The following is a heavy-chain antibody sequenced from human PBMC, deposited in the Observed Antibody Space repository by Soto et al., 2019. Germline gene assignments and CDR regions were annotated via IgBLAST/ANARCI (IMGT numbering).Heavy chain of an antibody. CDR1: GGTFSSYA. CDR2: IIPIFGTA. V-gene: IGHV1-69*13. CDR3: ARDRATIFGVVIKAPYGMDV. Sequence: SVKVSCKASGGTFSSYAISWVRQAPGQGLEWMGGIIPIFGTANYAQKFQGRVTITADESTSTAYMELSSLRSEDTAVYYCARDRATIFGVVIKAPYGMDVWGQGTTVTV. D-gene: IGHD3-3*01. J-gene: IGHJ6*02.